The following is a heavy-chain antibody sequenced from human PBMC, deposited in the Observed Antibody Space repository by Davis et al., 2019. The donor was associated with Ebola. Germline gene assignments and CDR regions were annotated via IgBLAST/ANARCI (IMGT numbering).Heavy chain of an antibody. CDR2: IYSGGST. CDR1: GFTFSSYS. V-gene: IGHV3-53*04. CDR3: ARGWSNYVGMDV. J-gene: IGHJ6*02. Sequence: GGSLRLSCAASGFTFSSYSMNWVRQAPGKGLEWVSVIYSGGSTYYADSVKGRFTISRHNSKNTLYLQMNSLRAEDTAVYYCARGWSNYVGMDVWGQGTTVTVSS. D-gene: IGHD2-8*02.